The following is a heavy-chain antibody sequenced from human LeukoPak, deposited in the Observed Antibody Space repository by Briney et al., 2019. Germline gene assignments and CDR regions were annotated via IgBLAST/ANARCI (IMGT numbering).Heavy chain of an antibody. D-gene: IGHD1-1*01. CDR1: GGSISSSSYY. CDR3: TRKTTTETYYED. J-gene: IGHJ4*02. Sequence: SETLSLTCTVSGGSISSSSYYWGWIRQPPGKGLEWIGSIYYSGSTYYNPSLKSRVTMSVDTSKNQFSLELSSVTAVDTAVYYCTRKTTTETYYEDWGQGTLVTVSS. V-gene: IGHV4-39*07. CDR2: IYYSGST.